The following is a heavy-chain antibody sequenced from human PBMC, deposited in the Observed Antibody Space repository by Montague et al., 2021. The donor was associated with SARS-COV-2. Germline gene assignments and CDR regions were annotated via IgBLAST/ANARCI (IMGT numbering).Heavy chain of an antibody. J-gene: IGHJ4*02. Sequence: SETLSLTCTVSGGSISSYYWSWIRQPPGKGLEWIGYIYYSGSTNXNPSLKSRVTISVDTSKNQFSLKLGSVTAADTAVYYCARVFPRWLQLDPYFDYWGQGTLVTVSS. D-gene: IGHD5-24*01. V-gene: IGHV4-59*01. CDR2: IYYSGST. CDR3: ARVFPRWLQLDPYFDY. CDR1: GGSISSYY.